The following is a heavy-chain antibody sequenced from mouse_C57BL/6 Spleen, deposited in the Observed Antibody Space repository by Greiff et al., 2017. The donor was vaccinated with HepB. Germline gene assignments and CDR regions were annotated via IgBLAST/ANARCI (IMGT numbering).Heavy chain of an antibody. Sequence: EVKLMESGGDLVKPGGSLKLSCAASGFTFSSYGMSWVRQTPDKRLEWVATISSGGSYTYYPDSVKGRFTISRDNAKNTLYLQMSSLKSEDTAMYYCARQEDYYGSSRFDYWGQGTTLTVSS. CDR2: ISSGGSYT. D-gene: IGHD1-1*01. CDR3: ARQEDYYGSSRFDY. V-gene: IGHV5-6*01. CDR1: GFTFSSYG. J-gene: IGHJ2*01.